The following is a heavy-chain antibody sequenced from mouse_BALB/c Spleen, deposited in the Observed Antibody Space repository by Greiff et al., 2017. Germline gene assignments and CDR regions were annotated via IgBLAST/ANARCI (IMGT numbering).Heavy chain of an antibody. V-gene: IGHV3-6*02. J-gene: IGHJ1*01. CDR3: ARERGYYLDV. CDR2: ISYDGSN. D-gene: IGHD2-2*01. Sequence: VQLKESGPGLVKPSQSLSLTCSVTGYSITSGYYWNWIRQFPGNKLEWMGYISYDGSNNYNPSLKNRISITRDTSKNQFFLKLNSVTTEDTATYYCARERGYYLDVWGAGTTVTVSS. CDR1: GYSITSGYY.